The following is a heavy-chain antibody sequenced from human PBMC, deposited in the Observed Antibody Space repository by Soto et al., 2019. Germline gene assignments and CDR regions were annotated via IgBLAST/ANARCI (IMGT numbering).Heavy chain of an antibody. J-gene: IGHJ3*02. CDR3: ARVRYYYDSSGYYYEGAFDI. D-gene: IGHD3-22*01. CDR1: GYTFTGYY. V-gene: IGHV1-2*04. CDR2: INPNSGGT. Sequence: ASVNVSCKASGYTFTGYYMHWVRQAPGQGLEWMGWINPNSGGTNYAQKFQGWVTMTRDTSISTAYMELSRLRSDDTAVYYCARVRYYYDSSGYYYEGAFDIWGQGTMVTVSS.